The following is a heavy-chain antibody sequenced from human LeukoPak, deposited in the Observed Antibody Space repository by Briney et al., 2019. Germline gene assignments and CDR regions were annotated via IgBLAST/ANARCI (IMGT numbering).Heavy chain of an antibody. Sequence: GGSLRLSCAASGFTFSSYAMSWVRQAPGKGLEWVSAISGSGGSTYYADSVKGRFTISRDNSKNTLYLQMNSLRAEDTAVYYWAKDTYGSGYNFDYWGQGALVTVSS. D-gene: IGHD3-22*01. CDR1: GFTFSSYA. CDR3: AKDTYGSGYNFDY. V-gene: IGHV3-23*01. J-gene: IGHJ4*02. CDR2: ISGSGGST.